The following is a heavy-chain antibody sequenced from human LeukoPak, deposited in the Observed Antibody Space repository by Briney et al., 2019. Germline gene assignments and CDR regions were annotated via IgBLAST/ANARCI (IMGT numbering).Heavy chain of an antibody. CDR2: ISGSGVNT. V-gene: IGHV3-23*01. J-gene: IGHJ6*03. CDR1: GFTFSNYA. D-gene: IGHD4-17*01. CDR3: AKTPGYGDYSMDV. Sequence: GGSLRLSCAASGFTFSNYAMNWARQAPGKRLEWVSTISGSGVNTYFADSVKGRFTISRDNSKNTLYLQMNTLRAEDTAVYYCAKTPGYGDYSMDVWGKGTRVTVTS.